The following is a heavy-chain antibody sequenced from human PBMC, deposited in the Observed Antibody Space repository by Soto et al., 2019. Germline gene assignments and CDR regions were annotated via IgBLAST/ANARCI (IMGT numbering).Heavy chain of an antibody. CDR1: GGSFSNYI. D-gene: IGHD6-19*01. J-gene: IGHJ4*02. CDR2: TIPMFATA. Sequence: QVHLVPSGAEVQKPGSSVKVSCKASGGSFSNYIFAWVRQAPGQGLEWMGGTIPMFATAQYAQKLQGRGTITADESTSTVYMDLTSLTSDDTAVYYCARGLFGQQWLVGFDTWGQGTLVTVSS. CDR3: ARGLFGQQWLVGFDT. V-gene: IGHV1-69*01.